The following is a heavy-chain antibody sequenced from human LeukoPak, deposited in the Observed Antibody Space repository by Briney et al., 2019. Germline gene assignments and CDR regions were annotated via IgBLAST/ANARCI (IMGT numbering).Heavy chain of an antibody. CDR1: GYTFTSYG. J-gene: IGHJ6*03. Sequence: GASVKVSCKASGYTFTSYGISWVRQAPGQGLEWMGWISAYNGNTNYAQKLQGRVTMTTDTSTSTAYMELRSLRSDDTAVYYCARAPYTYTYYYDSSGYQGYYYYMDVWGKGTTVTVSS. CDR3: ARAPYTYTYYYDSSGYQGYYYYMDV. CDR2: ISAYNGNT. V-gene: IGHV1-18*01. D-gene: IGHD3-22*01.